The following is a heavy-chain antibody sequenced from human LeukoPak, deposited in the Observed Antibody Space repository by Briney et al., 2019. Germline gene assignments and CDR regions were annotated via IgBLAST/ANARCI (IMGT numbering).Heavy chain of an antibody. J-gene: IGHJ2*01. V-gene: IGHV3-21*01. CDR1: GFTFSSYS. Sequence: GGSLRLSCAASGFTFSSYSMNWVRQAPGKGLEWVSSTSSSSSYIYYADSVKGRFAISRDNAKNSLYLQMNSLRAEDTAVYYCARVNYGDYGTDWYFDLWGRGTLVTVSS. CDR3: ARVNYGDYGTDWYFDL. D-gene: IGHD4-17*01. CDR2: TSSSSSYI.